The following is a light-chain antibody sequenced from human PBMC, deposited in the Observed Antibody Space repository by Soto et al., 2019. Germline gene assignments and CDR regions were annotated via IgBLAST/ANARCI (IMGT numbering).Light chain of an antibody. CDR1: QSLRTSY. CDR3: QQYASPRFS. Sequence: EIVLTQSPCTLSLSPGERATLSCRASQSLRTSYLAWYQQKPGQAPRLLIYVASSRATGIPERFSGSGSGTEFTLTISRLEPEDFAVYYCQQYASPRFSFGHGTKLEIK. J-gene: IGKJ2*01. CDR2: VAS. V-gene: IGKV3-20*01.